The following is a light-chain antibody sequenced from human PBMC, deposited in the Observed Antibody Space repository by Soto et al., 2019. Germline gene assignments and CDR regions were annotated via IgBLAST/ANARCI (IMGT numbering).Light chain of an antibody. CDR2: GTS. Sequence: EIVLTQSPGTLSLSPGERATLSCRTSETISSTYLAWYQQTPGQAPRLLIHGTSSRASDIPDRFSGSGSGTDFTLTISRLEPEDFAVYFCQQRVDWPLTFGGGTRVQI. CDR1: ETISSTY. CDR3: QQRVDWPLT. J-gene: IGKJ4*01. V-gene: IGKV3D-20*02.